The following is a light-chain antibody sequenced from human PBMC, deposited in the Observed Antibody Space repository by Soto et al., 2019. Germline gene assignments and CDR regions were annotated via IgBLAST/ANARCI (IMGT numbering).Light chain of an antibody. CDR1: SGSVSANHF. J-gene: IGLJ2*01. Sequence: QAVVTQEPSISVSPGGTVTLTCGLSSGSVSANHFPSWYQQTPGQAPRTLIYSTNSRSSGVPDRFSGSILGNKAALAITGAQADDESDYYCVLYMGSGISGVFGGGTQLTVL. V-gene: IGLV8-61*01. CDR3: VLYMGSGISGV. CDR2: STN.